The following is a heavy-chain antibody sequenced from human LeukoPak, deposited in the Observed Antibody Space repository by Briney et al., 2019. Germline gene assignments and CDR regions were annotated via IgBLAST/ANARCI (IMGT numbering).Heavy chain of an antibody. Sequence: SETLSLTCTVSGGSISSYYWSWIRQPAGKGLEWIGRIYTSGSTNYNPSLKSRVTMSVDTSKNQFSLKLSSVTAADTAVYYCAREVGYCSGGSCYSSYDYMDVWGKGTTVTVSS. V-gene: IGHV4-4*07. CDR2: IYTSGST. J-gene: IGHJ6*03. D-gene: IGHD2-15*01. CDR3: AREVGYCSGGSCYSSYDYMDV. CDR1: GGSISSYY.